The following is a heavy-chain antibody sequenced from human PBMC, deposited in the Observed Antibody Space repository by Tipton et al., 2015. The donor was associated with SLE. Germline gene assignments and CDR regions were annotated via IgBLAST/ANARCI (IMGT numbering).Heavy chain of an antibody. J-gene: IGHJ4*02. D-gene: IGHD6-19*01. CDR2: ISSSGSTI. CDR3: AREGYSSGCFDY. CDR1: GFTFSTDS. V-gene: IGHV3-48*04. Sequence: SLRLSCAASGFTFSTDSMNWVRQAPGKGLEWVSYISSSGSTIYYADSVKGRFTISRDNAKNSLYLQMNSLRAEDTAVYYCAREGYSSGCFDYWGQGTLVTVSS.